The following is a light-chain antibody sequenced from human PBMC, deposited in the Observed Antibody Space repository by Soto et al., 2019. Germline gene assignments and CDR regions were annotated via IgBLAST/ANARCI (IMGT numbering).Light chain of an antibody. CDR1: QGIRNY. CDR3: QKYDSAPFT. V-gene: IGKV1-27*01. CDR2: AAS. J-gene: IGKJ3*01. Sequence: DIQVTQSPSSLSASVGDRVTITCRASQGIRNYLAWYQQKPGKVPKLLISAASTLRSGVPSRFRGSGSGTDFTLTVSSLQPEDVATYYCQKYDSAPFTFGPGTRVSIK.